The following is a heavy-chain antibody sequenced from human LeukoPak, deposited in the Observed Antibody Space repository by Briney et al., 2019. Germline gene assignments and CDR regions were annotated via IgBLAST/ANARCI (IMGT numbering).Heavy chain of an antibody. CDR3: ARQEIVGATTRGDY. D-gene: IGHD1-26*01. Sequence: SETLSLTCAVYGGSFSGYYWSWIRQPPGKGLEWIGEINHSGSTNYNPSLKSRVTISVDTSKNQFSLKLSSVTAADTAVYYCARQEIVGATTRGDYWGQGTLVTVSS. CDR2: INHSGST. CDR1: GGSFSGYY. V-gene: IGHV4-34*01. J-gene: IGHJ4*02.